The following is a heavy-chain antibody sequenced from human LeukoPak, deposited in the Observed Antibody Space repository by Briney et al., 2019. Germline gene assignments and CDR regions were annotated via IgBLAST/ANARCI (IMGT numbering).Heavy chain of an antibody. V-gene: IGHV4-59*01. CDR2: IYYSGST. Sequence: SETLSLTCTVSGGSISSYYWSWIRQPPGKGLEWIGYIYYSGSTNYNPSLKSRVTISVDTSKNQFSLRLRSVTAADTAVYFCARGRVSSSTWYSTYYYYFYMDVWGKGTTVTVSS. CDR3: ARGRVSSSTWYSTYYYYFYMDV. D-gene: IGHD1-1*01. J-gene: IGHJ6*03. CDR1: GGSISSYY.